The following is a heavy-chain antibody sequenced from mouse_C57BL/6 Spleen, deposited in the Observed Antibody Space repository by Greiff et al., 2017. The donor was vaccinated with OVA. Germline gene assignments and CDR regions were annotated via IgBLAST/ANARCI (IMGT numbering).Heavy chain of an antibody. Sequence: VQLQQSGPELVKPGASVKISCKASGYSFTGYYMNWVKQSPEKSLEWIGEINPSTGGTTYNQKFKAKATLTVDKSSSTAYMQLKSLTSEDSAVYYCASNYGSSYFDYWGQGTTLTVSS. J-gene: IGHJ2*01. CDR1: GYSFTGYY. V-gene: IGHV1-42*01. CDR2: INPSTGGT. CDR3: ASNYGSSYFDY. D-gene: IGHD1-1*01.